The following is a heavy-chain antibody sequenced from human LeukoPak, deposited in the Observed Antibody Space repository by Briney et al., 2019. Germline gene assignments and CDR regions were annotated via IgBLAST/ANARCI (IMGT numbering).Heavy chain of an antibody. J-gene: IGHJ6*03. D-gene: IGHD3-3*01. CDR2: INPNSGGT. V-gene: IGHV1-2*02. Sequence: ASVKVSCKASGYTFTSYGISWVRQAPGQGLEWMGWINPNSGGTNYAQKFQGRVTMTRDTSISTAYMELSRLRSDDTAVYYCARAGPNTIFGVVINANYYYYYYMDVWGKGTTVTVSS. CDR1: GYTFTSYG. CDR3: ARAGPNTIFGVVINANYYYYYYMDV.